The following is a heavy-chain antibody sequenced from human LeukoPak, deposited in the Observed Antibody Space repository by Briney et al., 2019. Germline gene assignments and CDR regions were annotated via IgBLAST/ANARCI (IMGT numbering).Heavy chain of an antibody. CDR3: AKIGGAVPIDY. J-gene: IGHJ4*02. CDR2: ISGSGDDT. Sequence: PGGSLRLSCAASGFTFRGYAMTWVRQAPGKGLEWVSSISGSGDDTYYADSVKGRFTISRDNSKNMLHLQLNSLRAEDTAVYCAKIGGAVPIDYWGQGTRITVSS. D-gene: IGHD3-16*01. V-gene: IGHV3-23*01. CDR1: GFTFRGYA.